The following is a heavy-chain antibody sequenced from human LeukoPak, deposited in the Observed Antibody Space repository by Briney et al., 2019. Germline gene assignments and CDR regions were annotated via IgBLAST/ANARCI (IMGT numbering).Heavy chain of an antibody. CDR1: GGSISSGGYY. Sequence: SETLSLTCTVSGGSISSGGYYWIWIRHPPGKALEWMGYIYYSGSTYYNPSLKSRVTISVDTSKNQFSLKLSSVTAADTAVYYCASYGYSSGWYHFDYWGQGTLVTVSS. V-gene: IGHV4-31*03. D-gene: IGHD6-19*01. J-gene: IGHJ4*02. CDR2: IYYSGST. CDR3: ASYGYSSGWYHFDY.